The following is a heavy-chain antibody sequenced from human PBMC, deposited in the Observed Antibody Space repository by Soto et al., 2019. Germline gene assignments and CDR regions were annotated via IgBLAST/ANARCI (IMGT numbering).Heavy chain of an antibody. Sequence: SETLSLTCTVPGGSISSGDYYWSWIRQPPGKGLEWIGYIYYSGSTYYNPSLKSRVTISVDTSKNQFSLKLSSVTAADTAVYYCASLDLIVATQYGMDVWGQGTTVTVSS. D-gene: IGHD5-12*01. V-gene: IGHV4-30-4*01. CDR2: IYYSGST. CDR3: ASLDLIVATQYGMDV. CDR1: GGSISSGDYY. J-gene: IGHJ6*02.